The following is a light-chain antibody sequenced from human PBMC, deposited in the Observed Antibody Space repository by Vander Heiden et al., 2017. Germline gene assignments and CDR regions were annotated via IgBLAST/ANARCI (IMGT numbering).Light chain of an antibody. CDR2: GVS. CDR3: QQYGSSPRT. V-gene: IGKV3-20*01. CDR1: QSVSSSY. Sequence: IVLTQSPGTLSLSPGARATLSCRASQSVSSSYLAWYQQKPGQAPRLLMYGVSSRATGIPDRFSGSGSGTDFTLTISRLEPEDFAVYYCQQYGSSPRTFGGGTKVEIK. J-gene: IGKJ4*01.